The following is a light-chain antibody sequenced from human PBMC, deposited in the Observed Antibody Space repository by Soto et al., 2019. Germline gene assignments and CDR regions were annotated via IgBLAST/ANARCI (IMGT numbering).Light chain of an antibody. V-gene: IGKV3-15*01. CDR1: QSVRTN. CDR3: QQYTNWPPGALS. J-gene: IGKJ4*01. Sequence: EIVMTQSPGTLSVSPGERVTLSCRASQSVRTNVAWYQQRPGQAPRLLIYGASSRATGVPARFGGSGSGTEFTLTITSLQSEDFALYYCQQYTNWPPGALSFGGGTRVE. CDR2: GAS.